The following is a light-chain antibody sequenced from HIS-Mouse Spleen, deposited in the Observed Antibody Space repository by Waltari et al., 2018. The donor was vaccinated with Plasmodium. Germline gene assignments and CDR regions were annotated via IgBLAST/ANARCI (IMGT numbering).Light chain of an antibody. J-gene: IGLJ2*01. V-gene: IGLV3-1*01. CDR3: QAWDSSTVV. CDR2: QDS. Sequence: SYELTQPPSVSVSPGQTASITCSGDQVGDHSACWYQQKPGQSPVLVIYQDSKRPSGIPERFSGSNSGNTATLTISGTQAMDEADYYCQAWDSSTVVFGGGTKLTVL. CDR1: QVGDHS.